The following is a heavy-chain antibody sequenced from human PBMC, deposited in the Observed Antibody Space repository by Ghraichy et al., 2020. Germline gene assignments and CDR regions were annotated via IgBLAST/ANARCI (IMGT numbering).Heavy chain of an antibody. D-gene: IGHD2-15*01. J-gene: IGHJ4*02. CDR3: ARERGGGSGGNCNPPNYFDY. CDR2: IKHDGSVQ. V-gene: IGHV3-7*01. Sequence: GGSLRLSCAASGFTFGNYWMSWVRQAPGKGLEWVANIKHDGSVQYHVDSVEGRFTISRDNAKNSLSLQMNSLSAEDTAVYYCARERGGGSGGNCNPPNYFDYWGQGTLVTVYS. CDR1: GFTFGNYW.